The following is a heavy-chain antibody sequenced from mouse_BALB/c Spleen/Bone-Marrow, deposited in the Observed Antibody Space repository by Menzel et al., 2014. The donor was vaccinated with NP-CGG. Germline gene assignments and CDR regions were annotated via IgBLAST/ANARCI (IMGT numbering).Heavy chain of an antibody. Sequence: VESGGGLVEPGGSRKISCAASGFTFSSFGMHWVRQAPEKGLGWVAYISRGSSTVYYADKVMGRFTISRDNPKNTLFLQMTSLRSEDTAMYYCARSGSSSGYFDYWGQGTTLTVSS. V-gene: IGHV5-17*02. J-gene: IGHJ2*01. CDR1: GFTFSSFG. CDR2: ISRGSSTV. CDR3: ARSGSSSGYFDY. D-gene: IGHD1-1*01.